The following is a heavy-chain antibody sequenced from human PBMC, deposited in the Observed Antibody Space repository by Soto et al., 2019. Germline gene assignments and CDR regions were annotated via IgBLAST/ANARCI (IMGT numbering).Heavy chain of an antibody. CDR3: ARTPDDFWSGYYQYYFDY. CDR1: GFTFSSYS. Sequence: EVQLVESGGGLVKPGGSLRLSCAASGFTFSSYSMNWVRQAPGKGLEWVSSISSSSSYIYYADSVKGRFTISRDNAKNSLYLQMNSLRAEDTAVYYCARTPDDFWSGYYQYYFDYWGQGTLVTVSS. D-gene: IGHD3-3*01. V-gene: IGHV3-21*01. CDR2: ISSSSSYI. J-gene: IGHJ4*02.